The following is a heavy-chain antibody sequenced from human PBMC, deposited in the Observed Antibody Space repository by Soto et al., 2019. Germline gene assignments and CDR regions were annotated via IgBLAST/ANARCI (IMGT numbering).Heavy chain of an antibody. D-gene: IGHD6-6*01. J-gene: IGHJ5*02. V-gene: IGHV1-69*13. Sequence: ASVKVSCKASGGTFSSYAMSWVRQAPGQGLEWMGGIIPIFGTANYAQKFQGRVTITADESTSTAYMELSGLRSEDTAVYYCARTTTSSSIAARLFDPWGQGTLVTVSS. CDR1: GGTFSSYA. CDR3: ARTTTSSSIAARLFDP. CDR2: IIPIFGTA.